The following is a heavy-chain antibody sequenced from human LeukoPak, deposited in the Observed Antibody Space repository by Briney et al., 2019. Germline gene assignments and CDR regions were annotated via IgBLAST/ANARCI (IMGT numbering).Heavy chain of an antibody. CDR2: IYHSGST. CDR3: ATCLALDCSSTSFDY. Sequence: SETLSLTCAVSGYSISSGHYWGWIRQPPGKGLEWIGSIYHSGSTYYNPSLKSRVTISVDTSKNQFSLKLSSVTAADTAVYYCATCLALDCSSTSFDYWGQGTLVTVSS. D-gene: IGHD2-2*01. CDR1: GYSISSGHY. J-gene: IGHJ4*02. V-gene: IGHV4-38-2*01.